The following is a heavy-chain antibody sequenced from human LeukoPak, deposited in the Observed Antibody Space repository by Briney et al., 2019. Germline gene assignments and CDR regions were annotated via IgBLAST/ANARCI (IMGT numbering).Heavy chain of an antibody. J-gene: IGHJ4*02. CDR3: AKAPRGEWELNFDY. CDR1: GFTFTDNW. V-gene: IGHV3-9*01. D-gene: IGHD1-26*01. Sequence: GGSLRLSCAVSGFTFTDNWMHWVRQAPGKGLEWVSGISWNSGSIGYADSVKGRFTISRDNAKNSLYLQMNSLRAEDTALYYCAKAPRGEWELNFDYWGQGTLVTVSS. CDR2: ISWNSGSI.